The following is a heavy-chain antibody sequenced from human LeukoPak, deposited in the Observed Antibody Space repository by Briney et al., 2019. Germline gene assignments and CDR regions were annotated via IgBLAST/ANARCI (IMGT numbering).Heavy chain of an antibody. CDR3: ARERSSWYYFDY. Sequence: ASVKVSCKASGYTFTSYYMHWVGQAPGQGLEWMGIINPSGGSTSYAQKFQGRVTMTRDTSTSTVYMELSSLRSEDTAVYYCARERSSWYYFDYWGQGTLVTVSS. D-gene: IGHD6-13*01. V-gene: IGHV1-46*01. CDR1: GYTFTSYY. J-gene: IGHJ4*02. CDR2: INPSGGST.